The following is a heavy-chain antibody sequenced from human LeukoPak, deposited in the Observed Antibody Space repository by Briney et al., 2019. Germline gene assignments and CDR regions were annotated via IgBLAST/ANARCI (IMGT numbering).Heavy chain of an antibody. CDR1: GGSITTYY. D-gene: IGHD3-22*01. Sequence: SETLSPTWTVPGGSITTYYSSWIRQPAGKGLEWIGRIYTSGSTNYNPSLKSRVTMSVDTSKNQFALKLRSVTAADTAVYYCARDDPHYDRSGYCGVFDYWGQGTLVTVSS. CDR3: ARDDPHYDRSGYCGVFDY. CDR2: IYTSGST. V-gene: IGHV4-4*07. J-gene: IGHJ4*02.